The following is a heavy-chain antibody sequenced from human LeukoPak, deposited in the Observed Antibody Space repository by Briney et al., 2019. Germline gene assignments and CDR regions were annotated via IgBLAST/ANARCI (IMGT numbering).Heavy chain of an antibody. Sequence: GSLRLSCAASGFTFSDYYMSWIRQPPGKGLEWIGEINHSGSTNYNPSLKSRVTISVDTSKNQFSLKLSSVTAADTAVYYCASSYIEGTWGQGTLVTVSS. CDR3: ASSYIEGT. CDR2: INHSGST. D-gene: IGHD1-1*01. J-gene: IGHJ4*02. CDR1: GFTFSDYY. V-gene: IGHV4-34*01.